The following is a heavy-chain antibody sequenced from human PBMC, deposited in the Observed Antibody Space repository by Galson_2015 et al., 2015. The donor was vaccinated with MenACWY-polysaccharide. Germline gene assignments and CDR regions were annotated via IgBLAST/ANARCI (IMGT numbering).Heavy chain of an antibody. J-gene: IGHJ4*02. V-gene: IGHV4-38-2*02. D-gene: IGHD1-26*01. CDR3: ARVEKYSGSYYILH. Sequence: RQPPGKGLEWIASIFHSGTTYYNPSLKSRVTISVDTSKNQFSLKLSSVTAADTAVYYCARVEKYSGSYYILHWGQGTLVTVSS. CDR2: IFHSGTT.